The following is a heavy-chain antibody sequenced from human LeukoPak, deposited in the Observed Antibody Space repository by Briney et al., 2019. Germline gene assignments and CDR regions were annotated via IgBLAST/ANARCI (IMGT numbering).Heavy chain of an antibody. V-gene: IGHV3-21*01. CDR1: GFTFSSYS. D-gene: IGHD3-10*01. Sequence: GGSLRLSCAASGFTFSSYSMNWVRQAPGKGREWVSSISSSSSYIYYADSVKGRFTISRDNAKNSLYLQMNSLRVEDTAVYYCARGKEKLGALDFDYWGQGTLVTVSS. J-gene: IGHJ4*02. CDR3: ARGKEKLGALDFDY. CDR2: ISSSSSYI.